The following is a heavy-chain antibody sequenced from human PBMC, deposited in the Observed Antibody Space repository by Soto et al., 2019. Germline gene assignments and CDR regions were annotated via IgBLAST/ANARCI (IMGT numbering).Heavy chain of an antibody. D-gene: IGHD3-3*01. V-gene: IGHV1-18*01. CDR2: ISAYNGNT. J-gene: IGHJ2*01. Sequence: GASVNVSCKASGYTFTSYGISWVRQAPGQGLEWMGWISAYNGNTNYAQKLQGRVTMTTDTSTSTAYMELRSLRSDDTAVYYCARAELYDFWSGPAPGYFDLWGRGTLVTVSS. CDR3: ARAELYDFWSGPAPGYFDL. CDR1: GYTFTSYG.